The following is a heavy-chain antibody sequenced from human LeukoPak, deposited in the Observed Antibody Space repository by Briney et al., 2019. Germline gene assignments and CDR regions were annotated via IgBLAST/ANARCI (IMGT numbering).Heavy chain of an antibody. CDR3: GRLGSGTLEFDS. CDR1: GDSIRSGTYY. J-gene: IGHJ4*02. D-gene: IGHD1-7*01. Sequence: SETLSLTCTVAGDSIRSGTYYWSWIWQPAGRGLEWVGRLLTTGNTDYDASLESRVTISVDTSKNVFSMNLTSVTAADTAVYFCGRLGSGTLEFDSWGRGPLVIVSS. CDR2: LLTTGNT. V-gene: IGHV4-61*02.